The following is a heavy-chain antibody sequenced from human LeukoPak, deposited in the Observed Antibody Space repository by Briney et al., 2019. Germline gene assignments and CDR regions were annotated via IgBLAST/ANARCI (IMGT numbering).Heavy chain of an antibody. V-gene: IGHV3-11*04. CDR2: ISSSGSTI. CDR1: GFTFSDYY. D-gene: IGHD3-22*01. CDR3: AKDFSFSYYYDSSGYDGMDV. J-gene: IGHJ6*02. Sequence: PGGSLRLSCTASGFTFSDYYMSWNRQAPGKGLEWVSYISSSGSTIYYADSVKGRFTISRDNSKNTLYLQMNSLRAEDTAVYYCAKDFSFSYYYDSSGYDGMDVWGQGTTVTVSS.